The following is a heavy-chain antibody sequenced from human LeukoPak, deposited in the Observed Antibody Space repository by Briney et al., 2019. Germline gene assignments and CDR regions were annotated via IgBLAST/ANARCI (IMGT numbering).Heavy chain of an antibody. D-gene: IGHD2-2*01. Sequence: GASVKVSCKASGYTFTGYYMHWVRQAPGQGLEWMGWINPNSGGTNYAQKFQGRVTMTRDTSISTAYMELSRLRSDDTAVYYCARAGAVVPAGLYCYYMDVWGKGTTVTVSS. J-gene: IGHJ6*03. V-gene: IGHV1-2*02. CDR1: GYTFTGYY. CDR2: INPNSGGT. CDR3: ARAGAVVPAGLYCYYMDV.